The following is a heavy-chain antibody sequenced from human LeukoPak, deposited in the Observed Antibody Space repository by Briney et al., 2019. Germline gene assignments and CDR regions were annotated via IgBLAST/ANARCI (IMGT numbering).Heavy chain of an antibody. V-gene: IGHV4-4*07. CDR1: GGSISSYY. CDR3: ASLYSTYYYYYYMDV. J-gene: IGHJ6*03. D-gene: IGHD2/OR15-2a*01. CDR2: IYTSGST. Sequence: SETLSLTCTVSGGSISSYYWSWIRQPAGKGLEWIGRIYTSGSTNYNPSLKSRVTMSVDTSKNQFSLKLSSVTAADTAVYYCASLYSTYYYYYYMDVWGKGTTVTVSS.